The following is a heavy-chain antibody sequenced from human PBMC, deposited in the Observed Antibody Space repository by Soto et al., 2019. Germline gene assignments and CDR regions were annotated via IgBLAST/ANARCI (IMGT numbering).Heavy chain of an antibody. CDR1: GYSFTNYG. V-gene: IGHV1-18*01. D-gene: IGHD6-13*01. Sequence: QVHLVQSAAEVKKPGASVKVSCKTSGYSFTNYGISWVRQAPGQGLQWMGWISVYYGYSNYAQKFQDRVTLTTDTSRSTACMELRNVRSDDTAVYYCARKSSTWSDFWGQGTLVTVSS. J-gene: IGHJ4*02. CDR3: ARKSSTWSDF. CDR2: ISVYYGYS.